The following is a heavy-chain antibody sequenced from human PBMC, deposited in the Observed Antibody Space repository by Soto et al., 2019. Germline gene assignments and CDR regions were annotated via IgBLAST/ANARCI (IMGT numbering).Heavy chain of an antibody. CDR1: GFTFRSYA. CDR2: ISGSGGST. CDR3: AKKYYYDSSGPLGWFDP. J-gene: IGHJ5*02. V-gene: IGHV3-23*01. Sequence: EVQLLESGGGLVQPGGSLRLSCAASGFTFRSYAMSWVRQAPGKGLEWVSAISGSGGSTYYADSVKGRFTISRDNSKNTLYLQMNSLRAEDTAVYYCAKKYYYDSSGPLGWFDPWGQGTLVTVSS. D-gene: IGHD3-22*01.